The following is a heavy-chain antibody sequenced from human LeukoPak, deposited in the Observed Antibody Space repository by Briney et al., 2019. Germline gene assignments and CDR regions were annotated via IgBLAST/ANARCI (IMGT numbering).Heavy chain of an antibody. V-gene: IGHV4-59*08. CDR2: IYYSGST. J-gene: IGHJ4*02. Sequence: PSETLSLTCTVSSGSISSYYWSWIRQPPGKGLEWIGYIYYSGSTNYNPSLKSRVTISVDTSKNQFSLKLSSVTAADTAVYYCARLKRGYSYGFPDYWGQGTLVTVSS. D-gene: IGHD5-18*01. CDR3: ARLKRGYSYGFPDY. CDR1: SGSISSYY.